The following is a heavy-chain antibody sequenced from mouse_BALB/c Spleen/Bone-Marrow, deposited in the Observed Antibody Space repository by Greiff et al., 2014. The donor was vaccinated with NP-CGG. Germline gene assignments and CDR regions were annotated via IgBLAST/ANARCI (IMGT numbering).Heavy chain of an antibody. CDR2: IYPGDGDT. CDR1: GYTFTCYW. CDR3: ARSGAMDY. V-gene: IGHV1-87*01. J-gene: IGHJ4*01. D-gene: IGHD3-2*02. Sequence: VNLVESGAELARPGASVKLSCKASGYTFTCYWMQWVKQRPGQGLEWIGAIYPGDGDTRYTQKFKGKATLTADKSSSTAYMQLSSLASEDSAVYYCARSGAMDYWGQGTSVTVSS.